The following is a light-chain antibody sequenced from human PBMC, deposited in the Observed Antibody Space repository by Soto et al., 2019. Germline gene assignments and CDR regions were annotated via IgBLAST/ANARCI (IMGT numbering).Light chain of an antibody. CDR1: ESVDFH. V-gene: IGKV3-11*01. J-gene: IGKJ5*01. CDR3: QQRSTWPT. Sequence: FLTQSPATLSLFQGKRATLSCRASESVDFHLAWYQQKPGQAPRLLIYDASVRATGTPARFSGSGSGTDFTLTISSLEPEDFALYYCQQRSTWPTFGQGTRLEI. CDR2: DAS.